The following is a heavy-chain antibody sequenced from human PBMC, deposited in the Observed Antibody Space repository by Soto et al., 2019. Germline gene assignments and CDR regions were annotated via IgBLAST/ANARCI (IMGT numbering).Heavy chain of an antibody. D-gene: IGHD2-21*02. V-gene: IGHV1-69*06. CDR3: ARRDSGGYYRYFDS. CDR1: GGTFSTNP. CDR2: TGSGTGPG. Sequence: QVQLVQSGAEVKKPGSSVKVSCKASGGTFSTNPISCVRQAPGQGLEWMGGTGSGTGPGNNAQKFQGRLTITADKSTNTAYMELSSLSSEVTAIYYCARRDSGGYYRYFDSWGQGTLVTVSS. J-gene: IGHJ4*02.